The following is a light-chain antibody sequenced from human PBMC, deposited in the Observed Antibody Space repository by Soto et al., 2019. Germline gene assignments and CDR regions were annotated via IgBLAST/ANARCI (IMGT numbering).Light chain of an antibody. J-gene: IGKJ1*01. V-gene: IGKV1-39*01. CDR2: GAS. CDR1: QSIANY. Sequence: DIQMTQPPSSLSASVGDRATITCRASQSIANYLNWYQQRPGKAPKLLIYGASTLHSGVPSNFSGSGSGTDFTLTISGLQLEDFATYYCQQSFTTPRTFGQGTKVDIK. CDR3: QQSFTTPRT.